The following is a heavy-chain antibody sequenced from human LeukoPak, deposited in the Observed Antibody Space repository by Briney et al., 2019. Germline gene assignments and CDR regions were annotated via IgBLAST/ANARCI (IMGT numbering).Heavy chain of an antibody. Sequence: GGSLRLSCAASGFTFSSYAMSWVRQAPGKGLEWVSAISGSGGSTYYADSVKGRFTISRDNSKNTLYLQMNSLRAEDTALYYCAKDIGGPRGVIILDAFDIWGQGTMVTVSS. CDR2: ISGSGGST. J-gene: IGHJ3*02. D-gene: IGHD3-10*01. V-gene: IGHV3-23*01. CDR3: AKDIGGPRGVIILDAFDI. CDR1: GFTFSSYA.